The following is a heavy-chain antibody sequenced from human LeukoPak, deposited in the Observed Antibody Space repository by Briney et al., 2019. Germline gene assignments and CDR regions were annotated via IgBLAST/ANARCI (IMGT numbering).Heavy chain of an antibody. CDR2: ISGSGGST. CDR1: GFTFSSYA. CDR3: AKANSGSSRYGMDV. J-gene: IGHJ6*02. V-gene: IGHV3-23*01. D-gene: IGHD6-19*01. Sequence: GGSLRLSCAASGFTFSSYAMSWVRQAPGKGLEWVSAISGSGGSTYYADSVKGRFTISRDNSKNTLYLQMNSLRAEDTAVYYCAKANSGSSRYGMDVWGQGTTVTVSS.